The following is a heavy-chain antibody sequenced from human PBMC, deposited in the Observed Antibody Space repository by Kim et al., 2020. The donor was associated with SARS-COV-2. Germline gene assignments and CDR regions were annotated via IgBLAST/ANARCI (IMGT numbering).Heavy chain of an antibody. CDR1: GFTFSSYS. J-gene: IGHJ5*02. CDR2: ISSSSSTI. V-gene: IGHV3-48*02. D-gene: IGHD3-3*01. Sequence: GGSLRLSCAASGFTFSSYSMNWVRQAPGKGLEWVSYISSSSSTIYYADSVKGRFTISRDNAKNSLYLQMNSLRDEDTAVYYCARGPPEGFLEWLITSWFDPWGQGTLVTVSS. CDR3: ARGPPEGFLEWLITSWFDP.